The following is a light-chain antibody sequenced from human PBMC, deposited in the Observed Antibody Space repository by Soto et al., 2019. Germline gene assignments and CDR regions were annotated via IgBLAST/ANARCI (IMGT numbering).Light chain of an antibody. Sequence: EIVLTQSQATLSLSPGERATLSCRASQSVSSYLAWYQQKPGQAPRLLIYDASNRATGIPARFSGSGSGTDFTLTISSLEPEDFAVYYCHQRSNWPPAFTFGPGTKVDIK. J-gene: IGKJ3*01. V-gene: IGKV3-11*01. CDR1: QSVSSY. CDR3: HQRSNWPPAFT. CDR2: DAS.